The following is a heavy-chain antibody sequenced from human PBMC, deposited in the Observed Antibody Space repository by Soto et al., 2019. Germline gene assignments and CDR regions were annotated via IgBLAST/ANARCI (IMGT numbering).Heavy chain of an antibody. J-gene: IGHJ6*02. Sequence: ASVKVSCKASGYTFTSYYIHWVRQAPGQGLEWMGIINPNGGSTNYPQEFQGRVTMTRDTSTSTVYMDLSSLTSEDTAVYYCARTHSGSYPRLLLDYYGMDVWGQGTTVTVSS. CDR1: GYTFTSYY. V-gene: IGHV1-46*01. D-gene: IGHD1-26*01. CDR3: ARTHSGSYPRLLLDYYGMDV. CDR2: INPNGGST.